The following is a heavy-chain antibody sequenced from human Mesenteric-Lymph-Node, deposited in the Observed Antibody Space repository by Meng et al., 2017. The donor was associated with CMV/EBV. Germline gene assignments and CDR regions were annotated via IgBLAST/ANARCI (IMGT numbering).Heavy chain of an antibody. CDR1: GGSIGSYY. CDR2: IYNSGST. J-gene: IGHJ6*02. CDR3: ARDSRVTQGWYYYGMDV. Sequence: SETLSLTCTISGGSIGSYYWSWIRQPPGKGLEWIGYIYNSGSTNYNSSLKSRVTMSVDTSKNQFSLKLSSVTAADTAVYYCARDSRVTQGWYYYGMDVWGQGTTVTVSS. D-gene: IGHD5-18*01. V-gene: IGHV4-59*01.